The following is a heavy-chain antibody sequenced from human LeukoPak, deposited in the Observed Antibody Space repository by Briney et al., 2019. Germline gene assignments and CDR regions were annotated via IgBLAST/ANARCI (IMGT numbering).Heavy chain of an antibody. CDR2: IYYSGST. D-gene: IGHD3-9*01. J-gene: IGHJ4*02. CDR3: ARIQGPLRYFGWSPSFDY. Sequence: PSETLSLTCTVSGGSISSGGYYWSWIRQHPGKGLEWIGYIYYSGSTYYNPSLKSRVAISVDTSKNQFSLKLSSVTAADTAVYYCARIQGPLRYFGWSPSFDYWGQGTLVTVSS. CDR1: GGSISSGGYY. V-gene: IGHV4-31*03.